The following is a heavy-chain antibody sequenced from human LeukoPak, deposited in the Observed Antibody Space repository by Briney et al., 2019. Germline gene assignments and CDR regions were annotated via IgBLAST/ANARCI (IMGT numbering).Heavy chain of an antibody. J-gene: IGHJ4*02. CDR1: GYTFTGYY. CDR3: AITPSSDMKNN. CDR2: INPNSGST. D-gene: IGHD6-19*01. V-gene: IGHV1-2*02. Sequence: ASVKVSCKASGYTFTGYYMHWVRQAPGQGLEWMGWINPNSGSTNYAQKFQGRVTMTRDTSISTAYMELSRLRSDDTAVYYCAITPSSDMKNNWGQGTLVTVSS.